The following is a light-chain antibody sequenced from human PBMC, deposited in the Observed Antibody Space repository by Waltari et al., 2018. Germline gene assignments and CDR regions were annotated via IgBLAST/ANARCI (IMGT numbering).Light chain of an antibody. CDR1: QRVSRA. CDR2: GAS. CDR3: QHYVRLPVT. Sequence: EIVLTQSPGTLSLSPGERVTLSCRASQRVSRALAWDQQKPGQAPRLLLYGASTRATGIPDRFSGSGSGTDFSLTISRLEPEDFAVYYCQHYVRLPVTFGQGTKVEIK. J-gene: IGKJ1*01. V-gene: IGKV3-20*01.